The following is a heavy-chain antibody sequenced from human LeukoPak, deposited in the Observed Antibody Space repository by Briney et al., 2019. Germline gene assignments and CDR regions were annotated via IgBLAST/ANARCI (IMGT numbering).Heavy chain of an antibody. CDR2: INHSGST. D-gene: IGHD1-14*01. CDR1: GGSFSGYY. CDR3: ASYRIYYYYGMDV. Sequence: PSETLSLTCAVYGGSFSGYYWSWIRQPPGKGLEWIGEINHSGSTNYNPSLKSRVTISVDTSKNQFSLKLSSVTAADTAVYYCASYRIYYYYGMDVRGQGTTVTVSS. J-gene: IGHJ6*02. V-gene: IGHV4-34*01.